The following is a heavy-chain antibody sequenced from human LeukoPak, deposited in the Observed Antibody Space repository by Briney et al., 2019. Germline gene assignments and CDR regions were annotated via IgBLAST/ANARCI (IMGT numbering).Heavy chain of an antibody. J-gene: IGHJ4*02. CDR3: AKDRARWALDY. CDR2: ISYDGSNK. Sequence: PGGSLRLSCAASGFTFSSYGMHWVRQAPGEGLEWVAVISYDGSNKYYADSVKGRFTISRDNSKNTLYLQMNSLRAEDTAVYYCAKDRARWALDYWGQGTLVTVSS. V-gene: IGHV3-30*18. D-gene: IGHD4-23*01. CDR1: GFTFSSYG.